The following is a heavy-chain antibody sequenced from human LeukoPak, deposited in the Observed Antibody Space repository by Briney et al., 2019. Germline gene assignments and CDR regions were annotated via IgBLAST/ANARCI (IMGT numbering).Heavy chain of an antibody. CDR2: ISYSGST. Sequence: PSETLSLTCTVSGGSISSYYWTWIRQPPGKGLEWIGYISYSGSTYYNPSLKSRVTISVDTSKNQFSLKLSSVTAADTAVYYCARDPEGEPPTYYYGMDVWGQGTTVTVSS. CDR1: GGSISSYY. CDR3: ARDPEGEPPTYYYGMDV. V-gene: IGHV4-59*01. J-gene: IGHJ6*02. D-gene: IGHD1-14*01.